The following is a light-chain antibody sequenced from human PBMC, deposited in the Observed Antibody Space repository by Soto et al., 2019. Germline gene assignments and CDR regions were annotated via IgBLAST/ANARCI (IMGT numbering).Light chain of an antibody. CDR2: ATS. V-gene: IGKV1D-16*01. CDR3: QQYNNSPLT. J-gene: IGKJ4*01. CDR1: QGIRGW. Sequence: IRMTQSPSSLSASTGDRVTITCRASQGIRGWLAWYQLKPGKAPKSLIYATSTLQDGVPSRFSGNGSETEFTLTIGSLQSEDIATYYCQQYNNSPLTFGGGTKVDIK.